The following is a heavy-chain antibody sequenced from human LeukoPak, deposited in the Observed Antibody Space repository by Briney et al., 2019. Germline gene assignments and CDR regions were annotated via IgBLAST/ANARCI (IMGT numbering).Heavy chain of an antibody. CDR1: GYSISSGYY. V-gene: IGHV4-38-2*02. CDR3: ARDRQWLVRADFDY. Sequence: SETLSLTCTVSGYSISSGYYWGWIRQPPGKGLEWIGSIYHSGSTYYNPSLKSRVTISVDTSKNQFSLKLSSVTAADTAVYYCARDRQWLVRADFDYWGQGTLVTVSS. CDR2: IYHSGST. D-gene: IGHD6-19*01. J-gene: IGHJ4*02.